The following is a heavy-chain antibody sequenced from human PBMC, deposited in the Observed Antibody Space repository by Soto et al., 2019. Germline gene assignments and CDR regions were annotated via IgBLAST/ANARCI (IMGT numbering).Heavy chain of an antibody. Sequence: GVSLRLSCAASGFTFSSYSMNWVRQAPGKGLEWVSSISSSSSYIYYADSVKGRFTISRDNAKNSLYLQMNSLRAEDTAVYYCARAGTVAGTAMNAFDIWGQGTMVTVSS. CDR2: ISSSSSYI. J-gene: IGHJ3*02. V-gene: IGHV3-21*01. CDR3: ARAGTVAGTAMNAFDI. D-gene: IGHD6-19*01. CDR1: GFTFSSYS.